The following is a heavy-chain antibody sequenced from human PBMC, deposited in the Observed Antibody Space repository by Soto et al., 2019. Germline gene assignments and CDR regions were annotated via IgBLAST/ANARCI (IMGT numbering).Heavy chain of an antibody. CDR3: ARDPHDLWRGYLVPGADDYYGMDV. J-gene: IGHJ6*02. D-gene: IGHD3-3*01. CDR2: ISYDGSNK. V-gene: IGHV3-30-3*01. CDR1: GFTFSSYA. Sequence: GGSLRLSCAASGFTFSSYAMHWVRQAPGKGLEWVAVISYDGSNKYYADSVKGRFTISRDNSKNTLYLQMNSLSAEDTAVYYCARDPHDLWRGYLVPGADDYYGMDVWGHGTTVTVSS.